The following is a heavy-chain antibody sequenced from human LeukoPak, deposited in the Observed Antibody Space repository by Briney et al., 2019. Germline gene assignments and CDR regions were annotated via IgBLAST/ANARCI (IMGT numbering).Heavy chain of an antibody. D-gene: IGHD2-15*01. CDR2: IYYSGST. V-gene: IGHV4-30-4*01. Sequence: PSETLSLTCTVSGGSISSGDYYWSWIRQPPGKGLEWIGYIYYSGSTYYNPSLKSRVTISVDTSKNQFSLKLSSVTAADTAVYYCARSVEVVAAAGWFDPWGQGTLVTVSS. CDR3: ARSVEVVAAAGWFDP. CDR1: GGSISSGDYY. J-gene: IGHJ5*02.